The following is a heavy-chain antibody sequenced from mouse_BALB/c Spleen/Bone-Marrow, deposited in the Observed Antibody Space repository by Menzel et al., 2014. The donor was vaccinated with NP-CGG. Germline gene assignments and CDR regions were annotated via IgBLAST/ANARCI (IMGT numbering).Heavy chain of an antibody. V-gene: IGHV5-6-5*01. CDR3: ARGYDYDFDY. CDR1: GFTFSNFA. J-gene: IGHJ2*01. D-gene: IGHD2-4*01. Sequence: EVKLMESGGGLVKPGGSLKLSCAASGFTFSNFAMSWVRQTPDKRLEWVASTSSGGSAYYPDSVKGRLSISRDNARDILFLQMSSLRSEDTAMYYCARGYDYDFDYWGQGTTLTVSS. CDR2: TSSGGSA.